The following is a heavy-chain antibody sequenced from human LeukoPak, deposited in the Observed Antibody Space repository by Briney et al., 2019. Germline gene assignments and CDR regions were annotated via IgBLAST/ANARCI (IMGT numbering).Heavy chain of an antibody. J-gene: IGHJ6*02. CDR2: TSYDGGNK. D-gene: IGHD2-2*01. CDR3: ARGVGPLGYYYNMDV. CDR1: GFTFSSYA. V-gene: IGHV3-30*04. Sequence: GGSLRLSCAASGFTFSSYAIHWVRQAPGKGLEWVAVTSYDGGNKYYADSVKGRFTISRDNAKNTLYLQMNSLRAEDTAVYYCARGVGPLGYYYNMDVWGQGTTVTVSS.